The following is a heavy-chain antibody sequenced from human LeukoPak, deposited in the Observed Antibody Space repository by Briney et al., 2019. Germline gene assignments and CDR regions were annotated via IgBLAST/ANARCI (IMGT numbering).Heavy chain of an antibody. V-gene: IGHV4-31*03. CDR3: AREFSRQQLLTFDP. D-gene: IGHD4-23*01. CDR1: GGSISSGGYY. J-gene: IGHJ5*02. CDR2: IYYSGST. Sequence: PSETLSPTCTVSGGSISSGGYYWSWIRQHPGKGLEWIGYIYYSGSTYYNPSLKSRVTISVDTSKNQFSLKLSSVTAADTAVYYCAREFSRQQLLTFDPWGQGTLVTVSS.